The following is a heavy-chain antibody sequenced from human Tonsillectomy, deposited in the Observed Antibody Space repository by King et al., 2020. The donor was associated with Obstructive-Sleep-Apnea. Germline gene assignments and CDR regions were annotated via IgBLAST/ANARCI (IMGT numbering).Heavy chain of an antibody. D-gene: IGHD3-10*01. CDR3: ATFGESLLLGY. CDR2: IYHSGST. CDR1: GGSISNSKW. J-gene: IGHJ4*02. V-gene: IGHV4-4*02. Sequence: VQLQESGPGLVKPSGTLSLTCAVSGGSISNSKWWSWVRQPPGKGLEWIGEIYHSGSTNYNPSLKSRDTISVDKSKNQFSLKLSSVTAADTAVYYFATFGESLLLGYWGQGTLVTVSS.